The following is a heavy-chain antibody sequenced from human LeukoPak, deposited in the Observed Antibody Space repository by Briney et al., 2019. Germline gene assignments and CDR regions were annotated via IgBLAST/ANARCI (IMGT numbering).Heavy chain of an antibody. J-gene: IGHJ4*02. CDR2: SSAYNGDT. Sequence: ASVKVSCKASGYTFTYCGISWVRQAPRQGLEWMGWSSAYNGDTKYAQKFQGRVTMTTDTSTSTAYMELRSLRSDDTAVFYCTRDLGTYTSYGSIFFDFWGQGTLVTVSS. CDR3: TRDLGTYTSYGSIFFDF. CDR1: GYTFTYCG. V-gene: IGHV1-18*01. D-gene: IGHD3-10*01.